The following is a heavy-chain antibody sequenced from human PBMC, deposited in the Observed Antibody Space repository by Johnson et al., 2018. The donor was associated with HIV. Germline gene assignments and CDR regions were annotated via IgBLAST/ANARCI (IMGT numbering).Heavy chain of an antibody. D-gene: IGHD6-13*01. CDR2: ISYDGSNK. CDR3: ARDGESQQLPLGDAFDV. J-gene: IGHJ3*01. V-gene: IGHV3-30-3*01. CDR1: GFTFSSYA. Sequence: QVQLVESGGGVVQPGRSLRLSCAASGFTFSSYAMHWVRQAPGKGLEWVAVISYDGSNKYYADSVKVRFTISRDNSKNTLYLQMSSLRAEDTAMYYCARDGESQQLPLGDAFDVWGQGTMVTVSS.